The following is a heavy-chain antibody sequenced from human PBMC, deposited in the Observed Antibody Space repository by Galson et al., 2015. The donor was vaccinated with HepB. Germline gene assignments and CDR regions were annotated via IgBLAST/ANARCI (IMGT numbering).Heavy chain of an antibody. J-gene: IGHJ1*01. CDR2: MSDNGDNT. CDR3: ATRSGASGWYSYFQH. V-gene: IGHV3-23*01. CDR1: GFTFSSYA. D-gene: IGHD6-19*01. Sequence: SLRLSCAASGFTFSSYAIMWVRQAPGKGLEWVSGMSDNGDNTFYADSVKGRFAISRDISKNTVYLQMNSLRVEDTAVYYCATRSGASGWYSYFQHWGQGTLVTVSS.